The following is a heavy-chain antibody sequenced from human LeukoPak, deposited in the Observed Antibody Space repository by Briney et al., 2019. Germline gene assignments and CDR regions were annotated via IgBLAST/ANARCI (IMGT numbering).Heavy chain of an antibody. CDR3: ARGLYYDFWSGYRTPRSFDY. J-gene: IGHJ4*02. D-gene: IGHD3-3*01. Sequence: PSETLSLTCAVYGGSFSGYYWSWIRQPPGKGLEWIGEINHSGSTNYNPSLKSRVTISVDTSKNQFSLKLSSVTAADTAVYYCARGLYYDFWSGYRTPRSFDYWGQGTLVTVSS. CDR1: GGSFSGYY. CDR2: INHSGST. V-gene: IGHV4-34*01.